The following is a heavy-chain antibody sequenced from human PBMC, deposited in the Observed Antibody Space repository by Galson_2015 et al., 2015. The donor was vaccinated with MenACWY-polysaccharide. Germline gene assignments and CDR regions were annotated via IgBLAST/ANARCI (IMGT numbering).Heavy chain of an antibody. Sequence: SETLSLTCAVYGGSFSGYYWSWIRQPPGKGPEWIGEINHSGSTNYNPSLKSRVTISVDTSKNQFSLKLSSVTAADTAVYYCARGTPGSWYVYWGQGTLVTVSS. J-gene: IGHJ4*02. CDR2: INHSGST. CDR3: ARGTPGSWYVY. D-gene: IGHD6-13*01. V-gene: IGHV4-34*01. CDR1: GGSFSGYY.